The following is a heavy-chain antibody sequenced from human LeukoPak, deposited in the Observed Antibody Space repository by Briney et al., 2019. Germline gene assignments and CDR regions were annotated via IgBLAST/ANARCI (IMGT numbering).Heavy chain of an antibody. Sequence: ASVKVSCKASGYTFTGYYMHWVRQAPGQGLECMGWINPNSGGTNYAQKFQGRVTMTRDTSISTAYMELSRLRSDDTAVYYCARDRWIGIAVAGTVSYWGQGTLVTVSS. CDR1: GYTFTGYY. D-gene: IGHD6-19*01. CDR2: INPNSGGT. J-gene: IGHJ4*02. V-gene: IGHV1-2*02. CDR3: ARDRWIGIAVAGTVSY.